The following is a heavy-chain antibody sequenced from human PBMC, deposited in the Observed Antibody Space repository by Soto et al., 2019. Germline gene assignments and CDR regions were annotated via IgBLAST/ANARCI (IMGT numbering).Heavy chain of an antibody. Sequence: SETLSLTCTVSGGSISSSSYYWGWIRQPPGKGLEWIGSIYYSGSTYYNPSLKSRVTISVDTSKNQFSLKLSSVTAADTAVYYCARLGIKSLRFHSGGLVYYFDYWGQGTLVTVSS. CDR3: ARLGIKSLRFHSGGLVYYFDY. V-gene: IGHV4-39*01. CDR1: GGSISSSSYY. D-gene: IGHD3-16*01. J-gene: IGHJ4*02. CDR2: IYYSGST.